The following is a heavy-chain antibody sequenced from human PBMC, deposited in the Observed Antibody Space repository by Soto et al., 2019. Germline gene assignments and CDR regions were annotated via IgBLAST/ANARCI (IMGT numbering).Heavy chain of an antibody. CDR1: EFSFSRYA. J-gene: IGHJ4*02. Sequence: PGGSLRLSCVASEFSFSRYAMTWVRQAAGKGLQWVAGLSPDGRNTFYGESVRGRFTISRDNSRNTLYLQMSSLRAEDTAVYFCVKQMTTWTDSFFDFWGQGIQVTVSS. CDR3: VKQMTTWTDSFFDF. V-gene: IGHV3-23*01. D-gene: IGHD4-17*01. CDR2: LSPDGRNT.